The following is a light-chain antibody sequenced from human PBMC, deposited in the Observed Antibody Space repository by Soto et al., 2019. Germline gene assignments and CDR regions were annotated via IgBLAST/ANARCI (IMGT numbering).Light chain of an antibody. CDR2: KVS. V-gene: IGKV2-30*02. CDR3: MQGTHWPRT. J-gene: IGKJ2*01. Sequence: DVVMTQSPLSLPVTLGQPASISCRSTQGLVHSDGDTYLNWFQQRTGQSPRRLIYKVSNRDSGVPDRFSGSGSGTDFTLKISRVEAEDVGVYYCMQGTHWPRTFGQGTKLEIK. CDR1: QGLVHSDGDTY.